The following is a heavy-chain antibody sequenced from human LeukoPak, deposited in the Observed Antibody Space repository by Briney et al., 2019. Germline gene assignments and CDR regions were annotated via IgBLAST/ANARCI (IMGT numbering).Heavy chain of an antibody. Sequence: ASVKVSCKASGYTFTSYYMHWVRQAPGQGLEWMGIINRSGGSTSYAQKFQGRATMTRDTSTSTVYMELSSLRSEDTAVYYCARGIVGATYFDYWGQGTLVIVSS. CDR3: ARGIVGATYFDY. J-gene: IGHJ4*02. V-gene: IGHV1-46*01. D-gene: IGHD1-26*01. CDR1: GYTFTSYY. CDR2: INRSGGST.